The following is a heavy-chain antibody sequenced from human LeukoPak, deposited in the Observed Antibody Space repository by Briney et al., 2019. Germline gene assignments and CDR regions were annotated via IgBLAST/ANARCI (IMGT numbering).Heavy chain of an antibody. D-gene: IGHD5-24*01. CDR3: ARSRDGYNGVLGAFDI. J-gene: IGHJ3*02. Sequence: GASVKVSCKASGGTFSSYAISWVRQAPGQGLEWMGGIIPIFGTANYAQKFQGRVTITTDESTSTAYMELSSLRSEDTAVYYCARSRDGYNGVLGAFDIWGQGTMVTVSS. V-gene: IGHV1-69*05. CDR2: IIPIFGTA. CDR1: GGTFSSYA.